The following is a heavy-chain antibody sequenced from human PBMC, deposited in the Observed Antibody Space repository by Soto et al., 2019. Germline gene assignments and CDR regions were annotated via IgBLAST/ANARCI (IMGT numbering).Heavy chain of an antibody. D-gene: IGHD3-10*01. J-gene: IGHJ6*03. Sequence: GGSLRLSCAASGFTVSSNYMSWGRQAPGKGLERVSVIYSGGSTYYADSVKGRFTISRDNSKNTLYLQMNSLRAEDTAVYYCAREEPQQYIWFGESYMDVWGKGTTVTVSS. CDR2: IYSGGST. CDR1: GFTVSSNY. V-gene: IGHV3-66*01. CDR3: AREEPQQYIWFGESYMDV.